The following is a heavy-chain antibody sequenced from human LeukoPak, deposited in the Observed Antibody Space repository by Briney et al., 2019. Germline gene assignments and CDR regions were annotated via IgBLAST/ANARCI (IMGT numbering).Heavy chain of an antibody. CDR2: INTDGSST. J-gene: IGHJ4*02. D-gene: IGHD6-13*01. Sequence: GGSLRLSCAASGFTFSSYWMHWVRQAPGKGLVWVSRINTDGSSTSYADSVKGRFTISRDNSKNTLYLQMTSLRAEDTAVYYCAKDRVTAAGYYFDYWGQGTLVTVSS. CDR1: GFTFSSYW. V-gene: IGHV3-74*01. CDR3: AKDRVTAAGYYFDY.